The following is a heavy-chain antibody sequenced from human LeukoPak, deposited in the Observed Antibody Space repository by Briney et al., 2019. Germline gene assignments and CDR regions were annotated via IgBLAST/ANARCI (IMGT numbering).Heavy chain of an antibody. CDR3: ARDRCSSGWQHYYYMDV. CDR1: GGSISSYY. V-gene: IGHV4-59*01. CDR2: IYYSGST. D-gene: IGHD6-19*01. Sequence: PSETLSLTCTVSGGSISSYYWSWIRQPPGKGLEWIGYIYYSGSTNYNPSLKSRVTISVDTSKNQFSLKLSSVTAADTAVYYCARDRCSSGWQHYYYMDVWGKGTTVTVSS. J-gene: IGHJ6*03.